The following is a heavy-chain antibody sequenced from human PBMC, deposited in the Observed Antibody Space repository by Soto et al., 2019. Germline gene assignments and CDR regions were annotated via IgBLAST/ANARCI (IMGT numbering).Heavy chain of an antibody. Sequence: SVKVSCKASGGTFSSYAISWVRQAPGQGLEWMGGNIPIFGTANYAQKFQGRVTITADESTSTAYMELSSLRSEDTAVYYCAREVRPSTSWYSYYYDGMDVWGQGTTVTVSS. V-gene: IGHV1-69*13. CDR1: GGTFSSYA. J-gene: IGHJ6*02. CDR3: AREVRPSTSWYSYYYDGMDV. D-gene: IGHD2-2*01. CDR2: NIPIFGTA.